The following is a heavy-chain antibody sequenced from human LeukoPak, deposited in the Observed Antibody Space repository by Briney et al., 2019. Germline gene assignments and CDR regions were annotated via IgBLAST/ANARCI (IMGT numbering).Heavy chain of an antibody. D-gene: IGHD3-16*02. CDR3: ARTGGGELSPDAFDI. CDR1: GYSISSGYY. V-gene: IGHV4-38-2*02. CDR2: INHSGST. J-gene: IGHJ3*02. Sequence: RASETLSLTCTVSGYSISSGYYWGWIRQPPGKGLEWIGEINHSGSTNYNPSLKSRVTISVDTSKNQFSLKLSSVTAADTAVYYCARTGGGELSPDAFDIWGQGIMVTVSS.